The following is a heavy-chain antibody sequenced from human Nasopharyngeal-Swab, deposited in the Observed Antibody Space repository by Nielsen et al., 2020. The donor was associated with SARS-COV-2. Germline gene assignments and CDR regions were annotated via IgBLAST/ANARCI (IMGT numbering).Heavy chain of an antibody. CDR2: IFSGGNT. D-gene: IGHD3-22*01. CDR3: ARGTSNYYDSSGTIDY. Sequence: RQAPGKGLEWIGNIFSGGNTYYNPSLDSRVTISLDTSKNQFSLKLSSVTAADTAVYYCARGTSNYYDSSGTIDYWGQGTLVTVSS. J-gene: IGHJ4*02. V-gene: IGHV4-39*07.